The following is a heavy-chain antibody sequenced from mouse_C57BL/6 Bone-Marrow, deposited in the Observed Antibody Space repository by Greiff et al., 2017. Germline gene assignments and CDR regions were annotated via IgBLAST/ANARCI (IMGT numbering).Heavy chain of an antibody. Sequence: VKLQQSGAELVRPGASVKLSCKASGYTFTDYYINWVKQRPGQGLEWIARIYPGSGNTYYNEKFKGKATLTAEKSSSTAYMQLSSLTSEDSAVYFCARTLDYYAMDYWGQGTSVTVSS. V-gene: IGHV1-76*01. CDR3: ARTLDYYAMDY. J-gene: IGHJ4*01. CDR1: GYTFTDYY. CDR2: IYPGSGNT.